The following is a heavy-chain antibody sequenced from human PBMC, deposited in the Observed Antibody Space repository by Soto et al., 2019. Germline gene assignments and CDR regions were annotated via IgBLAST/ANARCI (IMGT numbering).Heavy chain of an antibody. CDR2: IYPGDSDT. Sequence: GESLKISCKGSGYSFTSYWIGWVRQMPGKGLEWMGIIYPGDSDTRYSPSFQGQVTISADKSISTAYLQWSSLKASDTAMYYCARQGSGKGHYYYYGMDVWGQGTTVTVSS. J-gene: IGHJ6*02. CDR3: ARQGSGKGHYYYYGMDV. CDR1: GYSFTSYW. V-gene: IGHV5-51*01. D-gene: IGHD3-3*01.